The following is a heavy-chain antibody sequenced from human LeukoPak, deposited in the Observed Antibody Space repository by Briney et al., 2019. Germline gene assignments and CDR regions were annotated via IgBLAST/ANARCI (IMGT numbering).Heavy chain of an antibody. CDR3: ARVRYGDYVRYFDY. Sequence: GGSLRLSCAASGFTFSSYWMHWVRQAPGKGRVWVSRINSDGSSTSYADSVKGRFTISRDNAKTTLYLQMNSLRAEDTAVYYCARVRYGDYVRYFDYWGQGTLVTVSS. D-gene: IGHD4-17*01. J-gene: IGHJ4*02. V-gene: IGHV3-74*01. CDR1: GFTFSSYW. CDR2: INSDGSST.